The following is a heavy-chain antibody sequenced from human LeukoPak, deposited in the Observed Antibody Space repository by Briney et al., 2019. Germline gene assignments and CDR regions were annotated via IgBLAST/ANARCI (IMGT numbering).Heavy chain of an antibody. CDR3: ARDSSIAVAGTETDYYYYGMDV. CDR1: GGSISGYY. V-gene: IGHV4-4*09. CDR2: IYTSGST. J-gene: IGHJ6*02. D-gene: IGHD6-19*01. Sequence: SETLSLTCTVSGGSISGYYWSWIRQPPGKGLEWIGYIYTSGSTDYNPSLKSRVTISLDTSKNQFSLNLSSVTAADTAVYYCARDSSIAVAGTETDYYYYGMDVWGQGTTVTVSS.